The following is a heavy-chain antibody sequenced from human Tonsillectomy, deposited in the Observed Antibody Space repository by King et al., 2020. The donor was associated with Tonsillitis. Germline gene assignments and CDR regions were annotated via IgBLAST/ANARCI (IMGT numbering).Heavy chain of an antibody. Sequence: VQLVESGGGLVQPGGSLRLSCAASGFAFDTYWMNWVRQAPGKGLEWLANIKEDGSERYYADSVKGRFTISRDNAKNSLYLQMNSLRAEETAGYYWVGDISPPGNNGGDPGGQGTRVTGSA. J-gene: IGHJ5*02. D-gene: IGHD7-27*01. CDR2: IKEDGSER. V-gene: IGHV3-7*01. CDR3: VGDISPPGNNGGDP. CDR1: GFAFDTYW.